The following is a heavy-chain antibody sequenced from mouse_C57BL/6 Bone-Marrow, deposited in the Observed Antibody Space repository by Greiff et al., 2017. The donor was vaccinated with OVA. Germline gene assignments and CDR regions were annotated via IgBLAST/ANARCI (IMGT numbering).Heavy chain of an antibody. CDR2: IDPSDSYT. D-gene: IGHD2-3*01. Sequence: QVQLKQPGAELVRPGTSVKLSCKASGYTFTSYWMHWVKQRPGQGLEWIGVIDPSDSYTNYNQKFKGKATLTVDTSSSTAYMQLSSLTSEDSAVYYCAIYDPFAYWGQGTLVTVSA. J-gene: IGHJ3*01. CDR3: AIYDPFAY. V-gene: IGHV1-59*01. CDR1: GYTFTSYW.